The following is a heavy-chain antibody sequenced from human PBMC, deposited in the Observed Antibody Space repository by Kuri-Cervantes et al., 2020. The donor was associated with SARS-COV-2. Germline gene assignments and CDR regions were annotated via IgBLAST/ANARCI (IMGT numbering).Heavy chain of an antibody. CDR3: ARAFPHPRFHPVKVATIEDYYYYMDV. V-gene: IGHV1-69*05. CDR1: GGTFSSYT. CDR2: IIPIFGTA. Sequence: SVKVSCKASGGTFSSYTISWVRQAPGQGLEWMGGIIPIFGTANYAQKFQGRVTITRNTSISTAYMELSSLRSEDTAVYYCARAFPHPRFHPVKVATIEDYYYYMDVWGKGTTVTVSS. D-gene: IGHD5-12*01. J-gene: IGHJ6*03.